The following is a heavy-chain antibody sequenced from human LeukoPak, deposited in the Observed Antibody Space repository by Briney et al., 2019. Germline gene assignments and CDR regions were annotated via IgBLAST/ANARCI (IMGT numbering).Heavy chain of an antibody. D-gene: IGHD1-1*01. V-gene: IGHV3-48*01. Sequence: GGSLRLSCAASGFTFRDYSMNWVRQAPGKGLEWISYIGIDSGNTNYADSVKGRFTISGDKAKNSLYLQMNSLRVEDTAVYYCARDYKGAFDNWGQGSLVTVSS. CDR1: GFTFRDYS. CDR2: IGIDSGNT. J-gene: IGHJ4*02. CDR3: ARDYKGAFDN.